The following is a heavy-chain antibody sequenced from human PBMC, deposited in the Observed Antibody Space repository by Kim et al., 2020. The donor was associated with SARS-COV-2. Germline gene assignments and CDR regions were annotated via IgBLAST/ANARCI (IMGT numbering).Heavy chain of an antibody. CDR1: GFTFSSYE. CDR3: ARDKWVVMPCGMDV. Sequence: GGSLRLSCAASGFTFSSYEMNWVRQAPGKGLEWVSYISSSGSNIYYADSVKGRFTISRDNAKNSLYLQMNSLRAEDTAVYYCARDKWVVMPCGMDVWGQGTTVTVSS. D-gene: IGHD6-19*01. CDR2: ISSSGSNI. V-gene: IGHV3-48*03. J-gene: IGHJ6*02.